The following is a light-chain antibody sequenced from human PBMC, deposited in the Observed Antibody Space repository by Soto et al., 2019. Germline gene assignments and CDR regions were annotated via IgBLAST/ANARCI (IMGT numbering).Light chain of an antibody. J-gene: IGKJ1*01. Sequence: EIVMTQSPATLSVSPGGRATLSCRASQSISDTLAWYQQKPGHAPRLLIHGASTRATGFPARFSGSGSGTEFTLTISSLQPDDFATYYCQHYNSYSEAFGQGTKVDIK. V-gene: IGKV3-15*01. CDR1: QSISDT. CDR3: QHYNSYSEA. CDR2: GAS.